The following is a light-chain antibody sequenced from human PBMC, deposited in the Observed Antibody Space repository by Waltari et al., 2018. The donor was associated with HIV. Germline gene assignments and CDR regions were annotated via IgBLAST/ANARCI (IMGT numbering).Light chain of an antibody. CDR1: QSISTY. V-gene: IGKV1-39*01. CDR2: TTS. J-gene: IGKJ1*01. Sequence: DIQMTQSPSSLSASVGDRVTISCRASQSISTYLNWYQQKPGEAPKLLIYTTSTLQSGVPSRFSGSGSGTDFTLTISSLQPEDFATYYCQQSFNNPRAFGQGTKVEI. CDR3: QQSFNNPRA.